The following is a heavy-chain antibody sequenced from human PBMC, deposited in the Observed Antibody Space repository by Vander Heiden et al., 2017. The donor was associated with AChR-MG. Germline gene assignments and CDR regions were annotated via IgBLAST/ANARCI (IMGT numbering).Heavy chain of an antibody. CDR2: ISYDGSNK. V-gene: IGHV3-30-3*01. CDR3: ARSVHSSSFDY. D-gene: IGHD6-6*01. Sequence: QVQLVESGGGVVQPGRSLRLSCAASGFTFSSYAMHWVRQAPGKGLEWVAVISYDGSNKYYADSVKGRFTISRDNSKNTLYLQMNSLRAEDTAVYYCARSVHSSSFDYWGHGTLVTVSS. J-gene: IGHJ4*01. CDR1: GFTFSSYA.